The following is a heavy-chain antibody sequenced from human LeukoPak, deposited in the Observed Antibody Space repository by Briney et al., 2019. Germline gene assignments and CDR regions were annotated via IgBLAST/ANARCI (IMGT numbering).Heavy chain of an antibody. CDR3: ARDRPLFSSGDYYGMDV. CDR1: GYSFTVYY. D-gene: IGHD6-19*01. CDR2: INPNSGDT. J-gene: IGHJ6*02. V-gene: IGHV1-2*02. Sequence: ASVRVSCTASGYSFTVYYFHWVRQAPGQGQGWMGWINPNSGDTNYAQKFQGRVTMTRDTSISTAYMELSRLGADDTAVYYCARDRPLFSSGDYYGMDVWGQGTTVTVSS.